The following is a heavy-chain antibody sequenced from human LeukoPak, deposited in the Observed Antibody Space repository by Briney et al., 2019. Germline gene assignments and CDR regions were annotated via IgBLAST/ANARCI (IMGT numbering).Heavy chain of an antibody. CDR1: GGSMGSYY. V-gene: IGHV4-59*08. Sequence: PSETLSLTCTVSGGSMGSYYWSWIRQPPGKGLEWIGDIYYSGSTNYNPSLESRVIISIDTSKNQFFFDLSAVTAADSAVYYCTRGYNGVDVWGHGTAVTVSS. CDR2: IYYSGST. J-gene: IGHJ6*02. CDR3: TRGYNGVDV.